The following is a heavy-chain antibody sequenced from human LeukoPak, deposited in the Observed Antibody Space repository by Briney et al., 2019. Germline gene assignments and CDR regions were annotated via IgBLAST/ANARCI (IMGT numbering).Heavy chain of an antibody. D-gene: IGHD4-17*01. Sequence: GESLKISCAASGFTFSSYAMSWVRQAPGKGLEWVSAISGSGGSTYYADSVKGRFTISRDNSKNTLYLQMNSLRAEDTAIYYCAKCLTVTTDPFDYWGQGTLVTVSS. CDR1: GFTFSSYA. CDR2: ISGSGGST. J-gene: IGHJ4*02. CDR3: AKCLTVTTDPFDY. V-gene: IGHV3-23*01.